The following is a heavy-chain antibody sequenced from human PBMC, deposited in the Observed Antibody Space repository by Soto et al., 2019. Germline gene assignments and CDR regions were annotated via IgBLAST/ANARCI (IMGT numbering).Heavy chain of an antibody. V-gene: IGHV4-31*03. CDR1: GSSISSGGYY. J-gene: IGHJ6*02. Sequence: QVQLQESGPGLVKPSQTLSLTCTVSGSSISSGGYYWSWIRQHPGKGLEWIGYIYYSGSTYYNPSLKSRVTISVDTSKNQFSLKLSSGTAADTAVYYCAKEEMVRGDPLGGMDVWGQGTTVTVSS. CDR2: IYYSGST. CDR3: AKEEMVRGDPLGGMDV. D-gene: IGHD3-10*01.